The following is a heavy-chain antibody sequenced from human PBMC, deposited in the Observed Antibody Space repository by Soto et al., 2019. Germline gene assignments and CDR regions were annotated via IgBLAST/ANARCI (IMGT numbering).Heavy chain of an antibody. CDR1: GFTFSSYA. CDR2: ISGSGGST. CDR3: AKYDGCGGSCYYFDY. V-gene: IGHV3-23*01. Sequence: EVQLLESGGGLVQPGGSLRLSCAASGFTFSSYAMSWVRQAPGKGLEWVSAISGSGGSTYYADSVKGRFTISRDNSKNRLYLQMNSLRAEDTAVYYCAKYDGCGGSCYYFDYWGQGTLVTVSS. D-gene: IGHD2-15*01. J-gene: IGHJ4*02.